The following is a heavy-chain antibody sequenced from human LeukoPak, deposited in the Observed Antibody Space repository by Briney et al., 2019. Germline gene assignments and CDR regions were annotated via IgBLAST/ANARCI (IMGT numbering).Heavy chain of an antibody. CDR1: GYTFTYRY. CDR3: ASFESGYLY. Sequence: WASVKVSCKASGYTFTYRYLHWVRQAPGQALEWMGWITPFNGNTNYAQKFRDRVTITGDRSMSTAYMELSSLRSEDTAMYYCASFESGYLYWGQGTLVTVSS. CDR2: ITPFNGNT. J-gene: IGHJ4*02. D-gene: IGHD3-3*01. V-gene: IGHV1-45*02.